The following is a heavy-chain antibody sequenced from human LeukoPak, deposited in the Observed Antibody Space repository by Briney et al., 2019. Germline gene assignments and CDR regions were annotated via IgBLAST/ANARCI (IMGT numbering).Heavy chain of an antibody. CDR1: GYTFTGYY. V-gene: IGHV1-2*02. J-gene: IGHJ3*02. Sequence: ASVKVSCKVSGYTFTGYYMHWVRQAPGQGLEWMGWINPNSGGTNYAQKFQGRVTMTRDTSISTAYMELSRLRSDDTAVYYCARGITIFGVVISLADAFDIWGQGTMVTVSS. D-gene: IGHD3-3*01. CDR3: ARGITIFGVVISLADAFDI. CDR2: INPNSGGT.